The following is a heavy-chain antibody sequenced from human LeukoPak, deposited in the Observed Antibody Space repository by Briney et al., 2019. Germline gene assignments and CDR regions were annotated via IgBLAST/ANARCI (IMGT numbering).Heavy chain of an antibody. V-gene: IGHV3-48*02. D-gene: IGHD6-13*01. Sequence: AGGSLRLSCAASGFTFSSSSMNWVRQAPGKGLEWVSYISSSSSTIYYADSVKGRFTISRDNAKNSLYLQTNSLRDEDTAVYYCARPYSSSWGRFDYWGQGTLVTVSS. CDR2: ISSSSSTI. CDR3: ARPYSSSWGRFDY. CDR1: GFTFSSSS. J-gene: IGHJ4*02.